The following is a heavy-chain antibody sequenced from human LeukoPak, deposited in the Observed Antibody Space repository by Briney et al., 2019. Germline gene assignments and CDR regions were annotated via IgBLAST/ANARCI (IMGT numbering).Heavy chain of an antibody. CDR2: IKSKTDGGTT. Sequence: PGGSLRLSCAASGFTFSNAWMRWVRQATGKGLEWVGRIKSKTDGGTTDYAAPVKGRFTISRDDSKNTLYLQMNSLKTEDTAVYYCATALWFVEVLCDYWGQGTLVTVSS. CDR3: ATALWFVEVLCDY. CDR1: GFTFSNAW. D-gene: IGHD3-10*01. J-gene: IGHJ4*02. V-gene: IGHV3-15*01.